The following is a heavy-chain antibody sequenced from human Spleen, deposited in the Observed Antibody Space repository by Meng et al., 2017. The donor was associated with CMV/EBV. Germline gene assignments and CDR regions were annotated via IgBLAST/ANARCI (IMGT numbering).Heavy chain of an antibody. Sequence: SETLSLTCTVSGGSIRNGDYYWTWIRQPPGKGLEWIGYIFYSGRTYSSPSLKSRVTISVNMSKNQFSLKLNSVTVADTAVYYCARWFGVPASGAFYYGMDVWGQGTTVTVSS. V-gene: IGHV4-30-4*08. CDR2: IFYSGRT. CDR3: ARWFGVPASGAFYYGMDV. J-gene: IGHJ6*02. CDR1: GGSIRNGDYY. D-gene: IGHD2-2*01.